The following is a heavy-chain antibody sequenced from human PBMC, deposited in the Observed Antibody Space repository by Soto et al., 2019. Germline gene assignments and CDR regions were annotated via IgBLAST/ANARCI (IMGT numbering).Heavy chain of an antibody. CDR1: GGSISSGDYY. V-gene: IGHV4-30-4*01. J-gene: IGHJ4*02. CDR3: ARDRGCWSTSCPRVIDY. Sequence: QVQLQESGPGLVKSSQTLSLTCTVSGGSISSGDYYWTWIRQPPGKGLEWIGYIYYSGSTYYNPSLKSRVIRSVDTSKNQFSLKLSSVTAADTAVYYCARDRGCWSTSCPRVIDYWGQGTLVTVSS. D-gene: IGHD2-2*01. CDR2: IYYSGST.